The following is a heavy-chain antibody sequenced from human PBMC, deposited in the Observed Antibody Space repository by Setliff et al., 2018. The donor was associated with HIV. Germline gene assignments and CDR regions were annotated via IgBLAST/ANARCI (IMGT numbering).Heavy chain of an antibody. V-gene: IGHV4-39*07. CDR2: ISYSGTT. CDR1: GAAIYSDTSF. Sequence: PSETLSLTCTASGAAIYSDTSFWGWIRQSPGKGLEWIGTISYSGTTYYNPSLESRVSISIDTYMRQFSLTLTAMTAADTAVYYCARVARMHPFDPWGRGALVTSPQ. J-gene: IGHJ5*02. CDR3: ARVARMHPFDP.